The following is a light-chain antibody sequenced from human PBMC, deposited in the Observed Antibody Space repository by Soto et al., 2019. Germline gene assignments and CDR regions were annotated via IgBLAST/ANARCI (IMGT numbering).Light chain of an antibody. V-gene: IGLV1-40*01. Sequence: QSVLTQPASVSGAPGQRVTISCSGSTSNFGAGFDVHWYQQFPGAAPKLLIYSDISRPSGVSSRFSASKSGSSASLTIAGLQTEDEAEYYCQSYDTGVSGSVFGGGTKLTVL. J-gene: IGLJ2*01. CDR2: SDI. CDR3: QSYDTGVSGSV. CDR1: TSNFGAGFD.